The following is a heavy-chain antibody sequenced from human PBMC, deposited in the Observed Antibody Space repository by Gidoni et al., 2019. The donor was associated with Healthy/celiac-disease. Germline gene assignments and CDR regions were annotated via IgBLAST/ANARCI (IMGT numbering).Heavy chain of an antibody. CDR3: ARLLRRSYYGMDV. J-gene: IGHJ6*02. V-gene: IGHV4-39*01. Sequence: QLQLQESGPGLVTPSETLSLTCTVSGGSISRSSYYWGWIRQPPGKGLEWIGSIYYSGSTYYNPSLKSRVTISVDTSKNQFSLKLSSVTAADTAVYYCARLLRRSYYGMDVWGQGTTVTVSS. CDR1: GGSISRSSYY. CDR2: IYYSGST.